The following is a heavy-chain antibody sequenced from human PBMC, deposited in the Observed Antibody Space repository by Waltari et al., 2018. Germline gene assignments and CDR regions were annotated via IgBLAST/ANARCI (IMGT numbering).Heavy chain of an antibody. Sequence: EVQLVESGGGLVQPGRSLRLSCAASGFTFDDYAIHWVRQAPGKGLEWVSGISWNSGSIGYADSVKGRFTISRDNAKNSLYLQMNSLRAEDTALYYCAKDISLAAAGSFDYWGQGTLVTVSS. CDR1: GFTFDDYA. CDR3: AKDISLAAAGSFDY. CDR2: ISWNSGSI. D-gene: IGHD6-13*01. V-gene: IGHV3-9*01. J-gene: IGHJ4*02.